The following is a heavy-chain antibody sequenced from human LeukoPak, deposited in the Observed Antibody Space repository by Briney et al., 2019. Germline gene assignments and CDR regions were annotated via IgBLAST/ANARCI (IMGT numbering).Heavy chain of an antibody. V-gene: IGHV7-4-1*02. CDR2: INTNTGNP. CDR3: AREILRFDI. J-gene: IGHJ3*02. Sequence: ASVRVSCKASGYTFTSYAMNWVRQAPGQGLEWMGWINTNTGNPTYAQGFTGRFVFSLDSSVSTAYLQISNLMPEDTAKYYCAREILRFDIWGQGTMVIVSS. CDR1: GYTFTSYA.